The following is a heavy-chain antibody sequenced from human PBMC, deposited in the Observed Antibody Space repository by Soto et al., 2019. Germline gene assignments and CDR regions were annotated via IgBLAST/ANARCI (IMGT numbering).Heavy chain of an antibody. V-gene: IGHV4-4*02. J-gene: IGHJ4*02. CDR3: ATRPPRIVVVVSPLTI. CDR2: IYHSGTT. D-gene: IGHD2-15*01. CDR1: GTSISSTYW. Sequence: SETLSLTCVVSGTSISSTYWWTWVRQAPGKGLEWIGEIYHSGTTDYNPSLKSRVTISVDKSNNQFSLELTSVTAADTAIYYCATRPPRIVVVVSPLTIWGQGTPVTVAS.